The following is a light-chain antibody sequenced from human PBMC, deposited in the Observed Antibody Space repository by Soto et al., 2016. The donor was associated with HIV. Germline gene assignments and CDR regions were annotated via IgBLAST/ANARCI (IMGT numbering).Light chain of an antibody. J-gene: IGKJ2*01. CDR3: QQSYSTPDT. Sequence: DIQMTQSPSTLSASVGDRVTITCRASQSISTWLAWYQQKPGKAPKLLIYKASTLETGVPSRFSGSASGTEFTLTISSLQPDDFATYYCQQSYSTPDTFGQGTKLEIK. V-gene: IGKV1-5*03. CDR2: KAS. CDR1: QSISTW.